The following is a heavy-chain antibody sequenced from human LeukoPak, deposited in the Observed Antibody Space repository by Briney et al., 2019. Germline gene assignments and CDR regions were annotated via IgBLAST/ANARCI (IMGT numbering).Heavy chain of an antibody. CDR3: ALRWSQYNWFGP. CDR2: INHSGST. J-gene: IGHJ5*02. D-gene: IGHD4-23*01. Sequence: KPSETLSLTCAVYGGSFSGYYWSWIRQPPGKGLEWIGEINHSGSTNYNPSLKSRVTISVDTSKNQFSLKLSSVTAADTAVYYCALRWSQYNWFGPWGQGTLVTVSS. V-gene: IGHV4-34*01. CDR1: GGSFSGYY.